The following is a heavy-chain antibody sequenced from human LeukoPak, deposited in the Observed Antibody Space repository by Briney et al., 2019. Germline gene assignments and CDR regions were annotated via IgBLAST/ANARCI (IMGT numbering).Heavy chain of an antibody. J-gene: IGHJ5*02. CDR1: GFTFSSYA. V-gene: IGHV3-30-3*01. D-gene: IGHD6-13*01. Sequence: PGGSLRLSCAASGFTFSSYAMHWVRQAPGKGLEWVAVISYDGSNKYYADSVKGRFTISRDNSKNTLYLQMNSLRAEDTAVYYCARGAAPRYSSSWVDPWGQGTLVTVSS. CDR3: ARGAAPRYSSSWVDP. CDR2: ISYDGSNK.